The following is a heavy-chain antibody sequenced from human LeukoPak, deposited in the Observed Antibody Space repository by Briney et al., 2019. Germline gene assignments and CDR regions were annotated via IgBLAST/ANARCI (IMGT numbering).Heavy chain of an antibody. D-gene: IGHD3-10*01. Sequence: GASVKVSCKASGYTFTGYYMHWVRQAPGQGLEWMGWINPNSGGTNYAQKFQGRVTKTRDTSISTAYMELSRLRSDDTAVYYCATDLMVRGVSHPPDYWGQGTLVTVSS. CDR2: INPNSGGT. J-gene: IGHJ4*02. CDR3: ATDLMVRGVSHPPDY. CDR1: GYTFTGYY. V-gene: IGHV1-2*02.